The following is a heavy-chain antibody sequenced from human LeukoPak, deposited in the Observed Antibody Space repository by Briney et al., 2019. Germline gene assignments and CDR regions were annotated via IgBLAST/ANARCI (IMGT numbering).Heavy chain of an antibody. J-gene: IGHJ5*02. D-gene: IGHD1-7*01. CDR2: IYPGDSDT. Sequence: GESLKISCKDSGYTFTTYWIAWVRQMPGKGLEWMGTIYPGDSDTRYSPSFQGQVTISADKSISTAYLQWSSLKASDTAIYYCARSYNWNYRRFDPWGQGTLVTVSS. V-gene: IGHV5-51*01. CDR1: GYTFTTYW. CDR3: ARSYNWNYRRFDP.